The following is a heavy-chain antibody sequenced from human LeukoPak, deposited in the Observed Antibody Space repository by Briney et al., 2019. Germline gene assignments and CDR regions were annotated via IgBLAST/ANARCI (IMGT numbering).Heavy chain of an antibody. CDR2: ISHDGSNK. D-gene: IGHD4-17*01. CDR1: GFTFSSYA. CDR3: ARDPSGDYYFDY. J-gene: IGHJ4*02. Sequence: GRSLRLACAASGFTFSSYAMHWVRQAPGKGLXXVAVISHDGSNKYYADSVKGRFTISRDNSKNMLYLQLGSLRPDDTAVYYCARDPSGDYYFDYWGQGTLVTVSS. V-gene: IGHV3-30*15.